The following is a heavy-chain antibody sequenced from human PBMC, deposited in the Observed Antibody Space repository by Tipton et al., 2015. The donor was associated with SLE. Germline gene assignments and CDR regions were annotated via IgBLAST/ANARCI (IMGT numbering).Heavy chain of an antibody. V-gene: IGHV4-59*12. D-gene: IGHD3-10*01. CDR2: FHYSGST. J-gene: IGHJ4*02. Sequence: TLSLTCTVSGGSISSYYWTWIRQPPGKGLEWIGFFHYSGSTNYNPSLKSRVTISVDTSKNQFSLNLSSVTAADTAVYYCARDREGSDLRFDYWGQGTLVTVSS. CDR1: GGSISSYY. CDR3: ARDREGSDLRFDY.